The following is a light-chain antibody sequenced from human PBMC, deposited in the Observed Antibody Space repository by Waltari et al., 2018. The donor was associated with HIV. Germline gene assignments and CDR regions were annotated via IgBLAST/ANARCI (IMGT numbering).Light chain of an antibody. CDR3: SSYTSSSTLYVV. V-gene: IGLV2-14*01. CDR2: EVS. J-gene: IGLJ2*01. CDR1: SSDVGGYNY. Sequence: QSALTQPASVSGSPGQSITISCTGTSSDVGGYNYVSWYQQHPGKAPKLMIYEVSNRPAWVSNRFSGSKSGNTASLTSSGLQAEDEADCHCSSYTSSSTLYVVFGGGTKLTVL.